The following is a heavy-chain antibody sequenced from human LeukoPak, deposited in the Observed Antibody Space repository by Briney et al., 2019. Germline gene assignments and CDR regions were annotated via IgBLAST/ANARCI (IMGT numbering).Heavy chain of an antibody. Sequence: ALVKVSCKASGYTFTSYGISWVRQAPGQGLEWMGWISAYNGNTNYAQKLQGRVTMTTDTSTSTAYMELRSLRSDDTAVYYCARVYPTYYDFWSGSNWFDPWGQGTLVTVSS. CDR3: ARVYPTYYDFWSGSNWFDP. J-gene: IGHJ5*02. CDR2: ISAYNGNT. CDR1: GYTFTSYG. V-gene: IGHV1-18*01. D-gene: IGHD3-3*01.